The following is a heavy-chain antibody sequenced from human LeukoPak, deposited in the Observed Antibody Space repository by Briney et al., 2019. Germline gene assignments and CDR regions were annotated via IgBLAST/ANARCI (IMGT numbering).Heavy chain of an antibody. CDR2: ITGSGGFT. V-gene: IGHV3-23*01. Sequence: DPGGSLRLSCAASGFPFSTYAMSWVRQAPGKGLEWVPVITGSGGFTQYADSVKGRFAISRDNSKNTVYLQMNSLRVEDTALYYCVRSLDYWGQGTLVTVSS. CDR3: VRSLDY. J-gene: IGHJ4*02. CDR1: GFPFSTYA.